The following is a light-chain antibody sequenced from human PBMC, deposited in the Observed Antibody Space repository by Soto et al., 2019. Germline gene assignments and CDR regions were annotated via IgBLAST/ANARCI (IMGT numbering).Light chain of an antibody. J-gene: IGLJ2*01. CDR2: ANS. CDR1: SSNIGAGYD. CDR3: QSYDSGLSGYVV. V-gene: IGLV1-40*01. Sequence: QSVLTQPPSMSGAPGQRVTISCTGGSSNIGAGYDVHWYQQLPGTAPKLLIYANSNRPSGVPDRFSGSKSGTSASLPITGLLAEDEADYFCQSYDSGLSGYVVFGGGTKLTVL.